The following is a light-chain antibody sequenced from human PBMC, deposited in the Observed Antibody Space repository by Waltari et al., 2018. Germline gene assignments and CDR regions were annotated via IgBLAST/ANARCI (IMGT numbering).Light chain of an antibody. CDR1: NIGTYS. Sequence: SYVVTQPPSVSVAPGETATITCGGDNIGTYSVHWYQQKAGQAPVLVIFYARDRPSGIPDRFYGSNSGNTATLTISRVEAGDEARYYCHVWHPHVDPGVFGTGTEVTVL. CDR2: YAR. CDR3: HVWHPHVDPGV. V-gene: IGLV3-21*04. J-gene: IGLJ1*01.